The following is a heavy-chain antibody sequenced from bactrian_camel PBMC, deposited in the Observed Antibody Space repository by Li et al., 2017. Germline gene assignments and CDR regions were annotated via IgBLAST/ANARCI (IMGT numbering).Heavy chain of an antibody. CDR1: GFNFRHYY. J-gene: IGHJ6*01. D-gene: IGHD6*01. V-gene: IGHV3S40*01. CDR3: ANPYGGSWSYEAYSFGY. Sequence: VQLVESGGGLVQPGESLRLSCAASGFNFRHYYMNWVRQAPGKGLEWVSLISSSGGSTLYADSVKGRFTISRDNAKNTLYLQLNSLKTEDTAMYYCANPYGGSWSYEAYSFGYWGQGTQVTVS. CDR2: ISSSGGST.